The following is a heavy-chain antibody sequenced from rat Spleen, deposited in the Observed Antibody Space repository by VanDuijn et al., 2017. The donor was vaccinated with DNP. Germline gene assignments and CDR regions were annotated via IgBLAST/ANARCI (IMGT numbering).Heavy chain of an antibody. CDR3: ARYGTGALDA. CDR2: ISYSGSS. J-gene: IGHJ4*01. V-gene: IGHV3-1*01. Sequence: EVQLQESGPGLVKPSQSLSLTCSVTGYSITSNYWGWIRKFPGNKMEWIGHISYSGSSGYNTSIKSRISITRDTSKNQFFLQLNSVSTEDTATYYCARYGTGALDACGQGTSVTVSS. D-gene: IGHD5-1*01. CDR1: GYSITSNY.